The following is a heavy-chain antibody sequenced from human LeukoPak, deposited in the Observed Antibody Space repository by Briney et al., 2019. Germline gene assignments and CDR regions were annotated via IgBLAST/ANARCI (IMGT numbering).Heavy chain of an antibody. V-gene: IGHV4-61*02. D-gene: IGHD1-26*01. J-gene: IGHJ6*02. CDR2: IYTSGST. CDR1: GGSISSGSYY. CDR3: ARSAVGATPYYYYGRDV. Sequence: TSETLSLTCTVSGGSISSGSYYWSWIRQPAGKGLEWIGRIYTSGSTNYNPSLKSRVTISVDTSKNQFSLKLSSVTAADTAVYYCARSAVGATPYYYYGRDVWGQGTTVTVSS.